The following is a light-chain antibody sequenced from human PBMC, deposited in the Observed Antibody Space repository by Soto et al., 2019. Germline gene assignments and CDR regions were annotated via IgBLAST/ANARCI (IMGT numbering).Light chain of an antibody. Sequence: EIVLTQSPATLSLSPGERATLSCRASQSVSSYLAWYQPKPGQAPRLLIYDASNRATGIPARFSGSGSGTDFAITITSLEPKDFAVYYCQQERTFGQGTKVEIK. CDR1: QSVSSY. CDR2: DAS. CDR3: QQERT. J-gene: IGKJ1*01. V-gene: IGKV3-11*01.